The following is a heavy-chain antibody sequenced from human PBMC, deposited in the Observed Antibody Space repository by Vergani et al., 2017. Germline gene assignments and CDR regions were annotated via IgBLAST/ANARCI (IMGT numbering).Heavy chain of an antibody. Sequence: QVQLQQWGAGLLKPSETLSLTCAVYGGSFSGYYWSWIRQPPGKGLEWIGEINHSGSTNYNPSLKRRVTISVDTSKNQFSLKLSSVTAADTAVYYRTRGQKLGIPMYYYNMDVWGKGTTVTVSS. CDR3: TRGQKLGIPMYYYNMDV. D-gene: IGHD7-27*01. CDR2: INHSGST. V-gene: IGHV4-34*01. J-gene: IGHJ6*03. CDR1: GGSFSGYY.